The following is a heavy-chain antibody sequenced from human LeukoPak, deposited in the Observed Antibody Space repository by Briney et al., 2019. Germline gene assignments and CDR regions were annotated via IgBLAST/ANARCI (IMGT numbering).Heavy chain of an antibody. D-gene: IGHD6-6*01. CDR2: INPNSGGT. Sequence: ASVKVSCKASGGTFSSYAISWVRQAPGQGLEWMGWINPNSGGTNYAQKFQGRVTMTRDTSISTAYMELSRLRSDDTAVYYCARGDHWSSSSAFDIWGQGTMVTVSS. CDR3: ARGDHWSSSSAFDI. CDR1: GGTFSSYA. J-gene: IGHJ3*02. V-gene: IGHV1-2*02.